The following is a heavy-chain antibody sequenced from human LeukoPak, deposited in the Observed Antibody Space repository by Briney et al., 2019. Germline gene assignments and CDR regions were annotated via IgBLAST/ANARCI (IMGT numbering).Heavy chain of an antibody. V-gene: IGHV4-59*01. CDR3: ARSSGWFNYFDY. Sequence: SETLSLTCAVYGGSFSGYYWSWIRQPPGKGQEWIGYIYYSGSTNYNPSLKSRVTISVDTSKNQFSLKLSSVTAADTAVYYCARSSGWFNYFDYWGQGTLVTVSS. CDR2: IYYSGST. J-gene: IGHJ4*02. D-gene: IGHD6-19*01. CDR1: GGSFSGYY.